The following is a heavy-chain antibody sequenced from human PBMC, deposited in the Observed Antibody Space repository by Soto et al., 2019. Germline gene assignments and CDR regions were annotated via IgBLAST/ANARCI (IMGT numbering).Heavy chain of an antibody. CDR2: IIPIFGTA. J-gene: IGHJ2*01. D-gene: IGHD2-21*01. CDR1: GGTFSSYA. CDR3: ARDGAYCGGECYAGYWYFDL. Sequence: QVQLVQSGAEVKKPGSSVKVSCKASGGTFSSYAISWVRQAPGQGLEWMGGIIPIFGTANYAQKFQGRVMINADESTSTAYMELSSLRSEDTAVYYCARDGAYCGGECYAGYWYFDLWGRGTLVTVSS. V-gene: IGHV1-69*01.